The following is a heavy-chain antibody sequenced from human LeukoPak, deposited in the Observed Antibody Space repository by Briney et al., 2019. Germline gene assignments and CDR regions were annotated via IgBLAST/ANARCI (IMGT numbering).Heavy chain of an antibody. CDR1: GFTFSSYW. D-gene: IGHD6-19*01. CDR2: ISSSSSTI. V-gene: IGHV3-48*01. J-gene: IGHJ4*02. CDR3: ASLYSSGWYVNDY. Sequence: GGSLRLSCAASGFTFSSYWMSWVRQAPGKGLEWVSYISSSSSTIYYADSVKGRFTISRDNAKNSLYLQMNSLRAEDTAVYYCASLYSSGWYVNDYWGQGTLVTVSS.